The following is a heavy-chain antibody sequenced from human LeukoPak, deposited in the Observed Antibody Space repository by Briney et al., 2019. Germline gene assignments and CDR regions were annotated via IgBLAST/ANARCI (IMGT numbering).Heavy chain of an antibody. CDR1: GFIFNTNV. CDR2: ISGGGSGT. Sequence: GGSLRLSCAASGFIFNTNVMSWVRQTPGKGLEWFSVISGGGSGTYYADSVKGRFTISRDNSKNTVYLQMNSLRAEDTAVYYCANVSHRVTGYFDYWGQGTLVTVSS. J-gene: IGHJ4*02. D-gene: IGHD2-21*02. V-gene: IGHV3-23*01. CDR3: ANVSHRVTGYFDY.